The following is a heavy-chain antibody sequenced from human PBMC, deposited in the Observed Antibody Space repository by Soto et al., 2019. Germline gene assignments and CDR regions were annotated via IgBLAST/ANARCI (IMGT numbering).Heavy chain of an antibody. CDR2: IYYSGST. Sequence: SETLSLTCTVSGGSISSYYWIWIRQPPGKGLEWIGYIYYSGSTNYNPSPKSRVTISVDTSKNQFSLKLSSVTAADTAVYYCARRRIAAAGYYYYYMDVWGKGTTVTVSS. CDR3: ARRRIAAAGYYYYYMDV. CDR1: GGSISSYY. J-gene: IGHJ6*03. V-gene: IGHV4-59*08. D-gene: IGHD6-13*01.